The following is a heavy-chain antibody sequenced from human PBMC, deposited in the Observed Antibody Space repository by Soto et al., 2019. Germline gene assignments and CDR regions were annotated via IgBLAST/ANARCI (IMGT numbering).Heavy chain of an antibody. J-gene: IGHJ4*02. V-gene: IGHV4-39*07. D-gene: IGHD4-17*01. CDR1: GGSITSSSYY. CDR2: IYYSRST. CDR3: DRGDYDGDLDS. Sequence: SEILSLTCTVSGGSITSSSYYVGWIRHAAGKGLEWIGSIYYSRSTYYNPSLKSRVTIAVYTSKNQILLKRISVAAAAPALCYCDRGDYDGDLDSWGQGPLVSVPQ.